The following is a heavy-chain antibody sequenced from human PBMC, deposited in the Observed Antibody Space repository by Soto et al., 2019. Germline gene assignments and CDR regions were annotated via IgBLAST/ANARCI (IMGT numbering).Heavy chain of an antibody. J-gene: IGHJ4*02. CDR3: ATDSGYGSGSYDGFDY. V-gene: IGHV1-24*01. Sequence: ASVKVPCKVSGYTLTELSMHWVRQAPGKGLEWMGGFDPEDGETIYAQKFQGRVTMTEDTSTDTAYMELSSLRSEDTAVYYCATDSGYGSGSYDGFDYWGQGTLVTVSS. CDR1: GYTLTELS. CDR2: FDPEDGET. D-gene: IGHD3-10*01.